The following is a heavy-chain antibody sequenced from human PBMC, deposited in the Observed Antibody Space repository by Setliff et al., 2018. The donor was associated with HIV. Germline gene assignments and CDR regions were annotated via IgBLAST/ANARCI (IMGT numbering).Heavy chain of an antibody. CDR3: AKDGISGGAYPPYYFDY. J-gene: IGHJ4*01. D-gene: IGHD2-15*01. V-gene: IGHV3-23*01. Sequence: PGGSLRLSCAASGFTFSNYAMHWVRQAPGEGLEWVSVISGSGGSTFYADSVKGRFTISRDNSKNTLYLQMTGLRVEDTAVYYCAKDGISGGAYPPYYFDYWGHGTLVTVSS. CDR1: GFTFSNYA. CDR2: ISGSGGST.